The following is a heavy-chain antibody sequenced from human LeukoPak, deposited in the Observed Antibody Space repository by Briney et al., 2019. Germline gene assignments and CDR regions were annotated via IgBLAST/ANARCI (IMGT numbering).Heavy chain of an antibody. Sequence: GGSLRLSCAASGFTFSNYAMSWVRQAPGKGLERVSAISASGTSAYYADSVKGRFTISRDNSKNTLYLQMNSLRAEDTAVYYCAKFITAAGTNYYYMDVWGKGTTVTVSS. D-gene: IGHD6-13*01. CDR3: AKFITAAGTNYYYMDV. J-gene: IGHJ6*03. CDR2: ISASGTSA. CDR1: GFTFSNYA. V-gene: IGHV3-23*01.